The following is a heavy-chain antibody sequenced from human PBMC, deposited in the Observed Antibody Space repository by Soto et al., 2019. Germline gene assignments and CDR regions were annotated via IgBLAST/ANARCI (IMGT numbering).Heavy chain of an antibody. D-gene: IGHD3-22*01. CDR3: AXXRGYYYGXXFDY. V-gene: IGHV4-34*01. J-gene: IGHJ4*02. CDR2: INHXXXT. Sequence: PSETLSLTCAVYGGSFSGYYWSWIRQPPGKGLEWIGEINHXXXTNYNPSLKSRVTISVDTSKNQFSLKLSSVTAADTAXXXSAXXRGYYYGXXFDYXGQXTLVTVSS. CDR1: GGSFSGYY.